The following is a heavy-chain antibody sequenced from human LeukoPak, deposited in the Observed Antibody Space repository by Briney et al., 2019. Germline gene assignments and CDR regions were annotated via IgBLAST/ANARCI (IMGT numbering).Heavy chain of an antibody. V-gene: IGHV4-39*02. Sequence: SETLPLTCTVSGGSISSSSSYWGWIRQPPGKGLEWIGSIYHSGSTYYNPSLKSRVTMSVDTSKNQFSLKLSSVTAADTAVYYCARDLNRYSSSWIDDYWGQGTLVTVSS. D-gene: IGHD6-13*01. CDR1: GGSISSSSSY. J-gene: IGHJ4*02. CDR2: IYHSGST. CDR3: ARDLNRYSSSWIDDY.